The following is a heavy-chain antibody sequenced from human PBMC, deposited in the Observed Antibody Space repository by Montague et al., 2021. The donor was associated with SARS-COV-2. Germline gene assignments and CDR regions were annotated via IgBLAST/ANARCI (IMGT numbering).Heavy chain of an antibody. CDR1: GDSMNSNSYD. J-gene: IGHJ5*02. V-gene: IGHV4-39*01. CDR2: IYDSGSN. Sequence: SETLSLTCTVSGDSMNSNSYDWGWIRQPPGKGLERIGTIYDSGSNYYTPTLKSRASIFVDTYSNQFFLKLLSVTAADTAVYYCVRRSRLHLGELTPFDPWGQGTLVTVSS. CDR3: VRRSRLHLGELTPFDP. D-gene: IGHD3-16*01.